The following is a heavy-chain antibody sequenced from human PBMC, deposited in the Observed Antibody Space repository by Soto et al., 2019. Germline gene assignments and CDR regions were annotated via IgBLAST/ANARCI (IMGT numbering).Heavy chain of an antibody. CDR1: GASISSTEW. CDR2: IYASGST. J-gene: IGHJ5*02. CDR3: ARSGYNSAWYTAYDS. V-gene: IGHV4-4*07. D-gene: IGHD6-19*01. Sequence: PSQTLSLTCAVSGASISSTEWWNWLRQPAGKGLEWIGRIYASGSTISNRSLRSRVALSVDTSKNQFSLNLNSGTAADTAMYYCARSGYNSAWYTAYDSWSQGTLVHVSS.